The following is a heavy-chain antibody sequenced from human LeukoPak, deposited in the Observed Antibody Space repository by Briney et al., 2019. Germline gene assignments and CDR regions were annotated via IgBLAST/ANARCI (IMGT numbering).Heavy chain of an antibody. CDR2: INSRNTM. V-gene: IGHV3-48*01. J-gene: IGHJ6*04. CDR3: ARVPVEMDV. D-gene: IGHD5-24*01. Sequence: PGGSLRLSCAASGFTFSSYAMNWVRQAPGKGLEWLSYINSRNTMYYADSVKGRLTISRDNAESSLYLQMNSLRAEDTAVYYCARVPVEMDVWGKGTTVTVSS. CDR1: GFTFSSYA.